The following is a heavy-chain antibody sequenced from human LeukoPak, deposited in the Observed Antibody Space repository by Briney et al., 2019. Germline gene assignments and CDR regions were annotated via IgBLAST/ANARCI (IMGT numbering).Heavy chain of an antibody. J-gene: IGHJ6*02. D-gene: IGHD3-10*01. CDR2: ISYSGST. V-gene: IGHV4-59*01. CDR3: ASTMVRGYYYYGMDV. CDR1: GGSISGYY. Sequence: SETLSLTCTVSGGSISGYYWSWIRQPPGKGLEWVGYISYSGSTNYNPSLKSRVTISVDTSKKRFSLKLSSVTAADTAVYYCASTMVRGYYYYGMDVWGQGTTVTVSS.